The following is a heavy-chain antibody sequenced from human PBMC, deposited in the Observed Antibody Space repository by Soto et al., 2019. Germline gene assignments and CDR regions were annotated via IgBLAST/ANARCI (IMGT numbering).Heavy chain of an antibody. D-gene: IGHD3-10*01. CDR1: GGSISSGGYY. V-gene: IGHV4-31*03. Sequence: QVQLQESGPGLVKPSQTLSLTCTVSGGSISSGGYYWSWIRQHPGKGLEWIGYIYYSGSTYYTPSLKSRVTISVDTSKNQFSLKLSSVTAADTAVYYCARDRLWFGELHHPNYYGMDVWGQGTTVTVCS. CDR3: ARDRLWFGELHHPNYYGMDV. J-gene: IGHJ6*02. CDR2: IYYSGST.